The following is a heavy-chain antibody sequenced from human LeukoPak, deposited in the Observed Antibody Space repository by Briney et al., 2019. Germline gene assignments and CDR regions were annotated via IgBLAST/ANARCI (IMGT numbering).Heavy chain of an antibody. D-gene: IGHD3-16*02. J-gene: IGHJ4*02. CDR3: ARGSVVTFGGVIVAFDY. CDR2: ISAYNGNT. CDR1: GYTVTSYG. V-gene: IGHV1-18*01. Sequence: ASVKVSCKASGYTVTSYGISWVRQAPGQGLEWMGWISAYNGNTNYAQKLQGRVTMTTDTSTSTAYMELRSLRSDDTAVYYCARGSVVTFGGVIVAFDYWGQGTLVTVSS.